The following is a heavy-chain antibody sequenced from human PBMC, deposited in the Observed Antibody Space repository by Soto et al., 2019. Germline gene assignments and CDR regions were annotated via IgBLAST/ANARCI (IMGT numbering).Heavy chain of an antibody. Sequence: GSVRRACAASGLTFSRDAMGWVRQARGKGLEWVSAISGSGGYTYYADPVKGRFTISRDNSRNTLYLQMNSLRAEDTAVYYCAKDPKAGPPYFFDYWGQGSLVTVSS. V-gene: IGHV3-23*01. D-gene: IGHD6-13*01. CDR2: ISGSGGYT. J-gene: IGHJ4*02. CDR3: AKDPKAGPPYFFDY. CDR1: GLTFSRDA.